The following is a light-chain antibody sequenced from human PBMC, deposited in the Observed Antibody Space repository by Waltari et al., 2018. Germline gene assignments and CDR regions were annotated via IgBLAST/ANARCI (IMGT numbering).Light chain of an antibody. J-gene: IGKJ2*01. CDR1: QGIRNY. V-gene: IGKV1-16*02. CDR3: QQYATDPFT. CDR2: GTS. Sequence: VTITCRVSQGIRNYLAWFQQKPGEAPRSRIYGTSSLRSGVPSKFSGSGSGTEFTLTISSLQPEDSATYYCQQYATDPFTFGQGTKLEIK.